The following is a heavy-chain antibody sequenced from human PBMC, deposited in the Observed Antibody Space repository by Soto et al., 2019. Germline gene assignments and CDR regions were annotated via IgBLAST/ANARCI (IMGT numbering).Heavy chain of an antibody. CDR3: ARATSSSSSWYPN. J-gene: IGHJ1*01. Sequence: QVQLVQSGAEWKKPGASVKVSCKASGYTFTSYAMHWVRQAPGQRLEWMGWINAGNGNTKYSQKFQGRVTITRYTSASTAYMELSSLRSEDTAGYYCARATSSSSSWYPNWGQGTLVTVSS. CDR1: GYTFTSYA. V-gene: IGHV1-3*01. D-gene: IGHD6-13*01. CDR2: INAGNGNT.